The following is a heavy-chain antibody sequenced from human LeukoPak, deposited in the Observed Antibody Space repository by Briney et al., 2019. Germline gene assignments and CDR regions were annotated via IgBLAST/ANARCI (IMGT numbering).Heavy chain of an antibody. Sequence: SETLSLTCAVYGGSFSGYYWSWIRQPPGKGLEWIGEINHSGSTNYNPSLKSRVTISVDTSKNQFSLKLSSVTAADTAVYYSARGYCSSTSCQTAGYYFDYWGQGTLVTVSS. V-gene: IGHV4-34*01. CDR1: GGSFSGYY. D-gene: IGHD2-2*01. CDR3: ARGYCSSTSCQTAGYYFDY. J-gene: IGHJ4*02. CDR2: INHSGST.